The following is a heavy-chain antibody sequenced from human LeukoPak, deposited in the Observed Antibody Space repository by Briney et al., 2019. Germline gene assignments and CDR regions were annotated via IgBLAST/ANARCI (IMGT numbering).Heavy chain of an antibody. J-gene: IGHJ4*02. CDR2: IYNDGSST. CDR1: GFTFSSYW. V-gene: IGHV3-74*01. CDR3: ARQSESYFDS. Sequence: GGSLRLSCAASGFTFSSYWMHWVRHAPGKGLVWVSRIYNDGSSTSYADSVKGRFTISRDNAKNTLNLQMNSLRAEDTAVYYCARQSESYFDSWGQGTLVTVSS.